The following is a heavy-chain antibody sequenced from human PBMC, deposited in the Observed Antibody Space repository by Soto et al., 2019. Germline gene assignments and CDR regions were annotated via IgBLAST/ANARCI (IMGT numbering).Heavy chain of an antibody. Sequence: QVQLHESGPGLVKPSETLSLTCNVSGDSIGRFYWSWIRQSAEKGLEWIGRIYSTGGTAYNPALKGRITISLDRSNNHVSLEMISLTAADTAVYFCARDLSRTGLDIWGRGTRVTVSS. CDR3: ARDLSRTGLDI. V-gene: IGHV4-4*07. CDR2: IYSTGGT. CDR1: GDSIGRFY. D-gene: IGHD2-2*01. J-gene: IGHJ6*02.